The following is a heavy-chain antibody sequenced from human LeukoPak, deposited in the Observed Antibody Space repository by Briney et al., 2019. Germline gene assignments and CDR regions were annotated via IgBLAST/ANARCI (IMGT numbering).Heavy chain of an antibody. Sequence: KPSETLSLTCTVSGGSISSSSYYWGWIRQPPGKGLEWIGSIYYSGSTYYNPSLKSRFTISVDTSKNQFSLKLSSVTAADTAVYYCARGGPLVARLGYYYGSGSYYNNWGQGTLVTVSS. CDR2: IYYSGST. V-gene: IGHV4-39*07. D-gene: IGHD3-10*01. J-gene: IGHJ4*02. CDR3: ARGGPLVARLGYYYGSGSYYNN. CDR1: GGSISSSSYY.